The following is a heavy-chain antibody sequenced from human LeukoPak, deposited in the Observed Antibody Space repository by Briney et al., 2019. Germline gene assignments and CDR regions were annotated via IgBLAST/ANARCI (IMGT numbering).Heavy chain of an antibody. J-gene: IGHJ4*02. CDR3: ARGNNVLMVTGCFDY. CDR1: GFTFSNYD. D-gene: IGHD2-21*02. CDR2: ISYDGNNK. V-gene: IGHV3-30-3*01. Sequence: GGSRRLSCAASGFTFSNYDMHWVRQAPGKGLEWVAVISYDGNNKDFADSVKGRFTISRDNSKNTLYLQMNSLRAEDTAVYYCARGNNVLMVTGCFDYWGQGTLVTVSS.